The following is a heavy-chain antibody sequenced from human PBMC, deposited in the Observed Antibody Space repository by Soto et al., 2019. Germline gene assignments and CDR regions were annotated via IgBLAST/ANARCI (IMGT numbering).Heavy chain of an antibody. D-gene: IGHD6-6*01. J-gene: IGHJ4*02. CDR1: GFTFSSYG. CDR3: AREAARPPYFDY. Sequence: GGSLRLSCAASGFTFSSYGMHWVRQAPGKGLEWVAVIWYDGSNKYYADSVKGRFTISRDNSKNTLYLQMNSLRAEDTAVYYCAREAARPPYFDYWGQGTLVTVS. V-gene: IGHV3-33*01. CDR2: IWYDGSNK.